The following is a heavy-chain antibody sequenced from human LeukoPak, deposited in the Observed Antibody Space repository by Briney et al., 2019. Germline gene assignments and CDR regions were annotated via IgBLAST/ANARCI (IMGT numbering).Heavy chain of an antibody. CDR2: IYSGGST. Sequence: GGSLRLSCAASGFTVSSNYMSWVRQAPGKGLEWVSVIYSGGSTYYADSVKGRFTISRDNSKNTPYLQMNSLRAEDTAVYYCAKDLVGATTADYWGQGTLVTVSS. CDR1: GFTVSSNY. V-gene: IGHV3-66*02. CDR3: AKDLVGATTADY. J-gene: IGHJ4*02. D-gene: IGHD1-26*01.